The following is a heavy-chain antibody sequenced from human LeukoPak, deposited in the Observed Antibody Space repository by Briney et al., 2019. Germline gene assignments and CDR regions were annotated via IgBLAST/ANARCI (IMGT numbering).Heavy chain of an antibody. V-gene: IGHV4-30-4*08. CDR3: ARGDLYSSSWYN. CDR1: GGSISSGDNY. Sequence: SETLSLTCTVSGGSISSGDNYWSWIRQPPGKGLEWIGYSYYSGSTYYNPSLKSRLTISVDTSKNQFSLKLSSVTAADTAVYYCARGDLYSSSWYNWGQGTLVTVSS. CDR2: SYYSGST. J-gene: IGHJ4*02. D-gene: IGHD6-13*01.